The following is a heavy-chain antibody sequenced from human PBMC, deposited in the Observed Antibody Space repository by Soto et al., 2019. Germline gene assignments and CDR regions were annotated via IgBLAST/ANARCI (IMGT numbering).Heavy chain of an antibody. V-gene: IGHV4-30-4*01. CDR1: GGSISSGDYY. CDR2: IYYSGST. D-gene: IGHD3-10*01. Sequence: SETLSLTCTVSGGSISSGDYYWSWIRQPPGKGLEWIGYIYYSGSTYNNPSLKSRVTISVDTSKNQFSLELSSVTAAGPAGDYCARLGPRGGLVEPWGQGTLVTVSS. CDR3: ARLGPRGGLVEP. J-gene: IGHJ5*02.